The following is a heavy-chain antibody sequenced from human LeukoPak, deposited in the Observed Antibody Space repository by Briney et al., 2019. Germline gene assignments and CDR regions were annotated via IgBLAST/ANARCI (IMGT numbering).Heavy chain of an antibody. Sequence: GGPLRLSCAASGFTFSSYWMHWVRQAPGKGLVWVSRINSDGSSTSYADSVKGRFTISRDNAKNTLYLQMNSLRAEDTAVYYCARARYYDSSGYWAPFDYWGQGTLVTVSS. CDR1: GFTFSSYW. CDR3: ARARYYDSSGYWAPFDY. J-gene: IGHJ4*02. V-gene: IGHV3-74*01. CDR2: INSDGSST. D-gene: IGHD3-22*01.